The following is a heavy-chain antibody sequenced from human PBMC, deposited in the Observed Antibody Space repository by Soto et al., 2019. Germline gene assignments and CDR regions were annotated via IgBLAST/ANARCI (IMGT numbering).Heavy chain of an antibody. CDR1: GFTFSSYW. Sequence: VQLVASGGGLVQPGGSLRLSCAASGFTFSSYWMHWVRQGPGMGLVWVSRVNSDESTTSYADPVKGRFTISRDNAKNTLYLQMSSLRVEDTALYYCVCFECGRTAVVTAMEANGYWGQGTLVTVSS. CDR3: VCFECGRTAVVTAMEANGY. V-gene: IGHV3-74*01. D-gene: IGHD2-21*02. CDR2: VNSDESTT. J-gene: IGHJ4*02.